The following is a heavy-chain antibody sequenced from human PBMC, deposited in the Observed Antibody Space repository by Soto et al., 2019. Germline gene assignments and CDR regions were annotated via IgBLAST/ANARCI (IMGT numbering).Heavy chain of an antibody. V-gene: IGHV1-46*03. CDR2: INPSGGST. Sequence: ASVKVSCKASGYTFTSYYMHWVRQAPGQGLEWMGIINPSGGSTSYAQKFQGRVTMTRDTSTSTVYMELSSLRSEDTAVYYCARAANLNKSIAAAGYYYMDVWGKGTTVTVSS. D-gene: IGHD6-13*01. J-gene: IGHJ6*03. CDR3: ARAANLNKSIAAAGYYYMDV. CDR1: GYTFTSYY.